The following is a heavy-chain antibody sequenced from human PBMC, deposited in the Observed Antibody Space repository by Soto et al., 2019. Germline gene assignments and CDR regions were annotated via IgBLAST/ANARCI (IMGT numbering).Heavy chain of an antibody. J-gene: IGHJ3*02. V-gene: IGHV3-30*18. Sequence: GGSLRLSCAASGFTFSSYGMHWVRQAPGKGLEWVAVISYDGSNKYYADSVKGRFTISRDNSKNTLYLQMNSLRAEDTAVYYCAKESYYDSSFPLDIWGQGTMVTVSS. CDR2: ISYDGSNK. CDR3: AKESYYDSSFPLDI. D-gene: IGHD3-22*01. CDR1: GFTFSSYG.